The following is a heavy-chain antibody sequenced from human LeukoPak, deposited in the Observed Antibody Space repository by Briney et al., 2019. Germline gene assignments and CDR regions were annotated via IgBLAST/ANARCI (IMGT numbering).Heavy chain of an antibody. CDR1: GYTLTGYY. V-gene: IGHV1-2*02. CDR2: INPNSGGT. Sequence: EASVKVSCKASGYTLTGYYMHWVRQAPGQGLEWMGWINPNSGGTNYAQKFQGRVTMTRDTSISTAYMELSRLRSDDTAVYYCARGSRYCSSTSCPTDAFDIWGQGTMVTVSS. CDR3: ARGSRYCSSTSCPTDAFDI. J-gene: IGHJ3*02. D-gene: IGHD2-2*01.